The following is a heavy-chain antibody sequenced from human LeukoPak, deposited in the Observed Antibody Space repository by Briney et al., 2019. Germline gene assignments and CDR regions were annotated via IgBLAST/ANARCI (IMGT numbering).Heavy chain of an antibody. CDR2: ISFDGTKK. CDR3: ARGHVDSSSWSQYFDL. V-gene: IGHV3-30*03. Sequence: GNSLRLSCSASGFTVSSYGMHWVRQAPGKGLEWVAVISFDGTKKNYADAVMGRFTISRDNYENTLDLQMNSLRREDTAVYFCARGHVDSSSWSQYFDLWGRGTLVTVSS. CDR1: GFTVSSYG. D-gene: IGHD6-13*01. J-gene: IGHJ2*01.